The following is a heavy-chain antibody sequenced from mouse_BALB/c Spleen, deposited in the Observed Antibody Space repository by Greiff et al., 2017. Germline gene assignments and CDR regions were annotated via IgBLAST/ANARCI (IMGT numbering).Heavy chain of an antibody. CDR1: GYSITSGYY. Sequence: VQLKQSGPGLVKPSQSLSLTCSVTGYSITSGYYWNWIRQFPGNKLEWMGYISYDGSNNYNPSLKNRISITRDTSKNQFFLKLNSVTTEDTATYYCARDPSAMITGVYYAMDYWGQGTSVTVSS. J-gene: IGHJ4*01. CDR2: ISYDGSN. CDR3: ARDPSAMITGVYYAMDY. V-gene: IGHV3-6*02. D-gene: IGHD2-4*01.